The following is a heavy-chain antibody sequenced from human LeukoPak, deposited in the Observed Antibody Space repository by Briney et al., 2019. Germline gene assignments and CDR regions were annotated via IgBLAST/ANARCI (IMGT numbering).Heavy chain of an antibody. J-gene: IGHJ6*04. Sequence: GGSLRLSCAASGFTFSMYWMHWVRQAPGKGLVWVSRMNSDGSRTNYADSVKGRFTISRDNAKNSLYLQMNSLRAEDTAVYYCAELGIIMIGGVWGKGTTVTISS. CDR2: MNSDGSRT. D-gene: IGHD3-10*02. CDR1: GFTFSMYW. CDR3: AELGIIMIGGV. V-gene: IGHV3-74*01.